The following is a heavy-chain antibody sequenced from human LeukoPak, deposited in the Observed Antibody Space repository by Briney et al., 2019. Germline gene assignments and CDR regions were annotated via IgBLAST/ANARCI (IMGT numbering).Heavy chain of an antibody. CDR3: ARDLLLWFGEPHAPFDY. V-gene: IGHV3-21*01. Sequence: GGSLRLSCAASGFTFSSYSMNWVRQAPGKGLGWVSSISSSSSYIYYADSVKGRFTISRDNAKNSLYLQMNSLRAEDTAVYYCARDLLLWFGEPHAPFDYWGQGTLVTVSS. J-gene: IGHJ4*02. D-gene: IGHD3-10*01. CDR2: ISSSSSYI. CDR1: GFTFSSYS.